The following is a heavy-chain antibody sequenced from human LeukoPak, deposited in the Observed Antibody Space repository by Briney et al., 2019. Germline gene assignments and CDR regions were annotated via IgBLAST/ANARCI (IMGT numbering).Heavy chain of an antibody. CDR3: AKTKDLVEMSTLAGFDS. CDR1: GGTFSSYA. V-gene: IGHV1-69*05. D-gene: IGHD5-24*01. Sequence: SVKVSCKASGGTFSSYAISWVRQAPGQGLEWMGGIIPIFGTANYAQKFQGRVTITTDESTSTAYMELSSLRAEDTAMYFCAKTKDLVEMSTLAGFDSWGQGTLVIVSS. J-gene: IGHJ4*02. CDR2: IIPIFGTA.